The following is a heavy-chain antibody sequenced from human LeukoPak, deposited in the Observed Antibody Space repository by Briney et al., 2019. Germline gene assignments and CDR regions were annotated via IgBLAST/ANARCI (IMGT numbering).Heavy chain of an antibody. CDR3: ARTYYYDSSGYYPDASDI. J-gene: IGHJ3*02. CDR2: IYYSGST. CDR1: GGSISSSSYY. D-gene: IGHD3-22*01. Sequence: SETLSLTCTVSGGSISSSSYYWGWIRQPPGKGLEWIGSIYYSGSTYYNPSLKSRVTISVDTSKNQFSLKLSSVTAADTAVYYCARTYYYDSSGYYPDASDIWGQGTMVTVSS. V-gene: IGHV4-39*01.